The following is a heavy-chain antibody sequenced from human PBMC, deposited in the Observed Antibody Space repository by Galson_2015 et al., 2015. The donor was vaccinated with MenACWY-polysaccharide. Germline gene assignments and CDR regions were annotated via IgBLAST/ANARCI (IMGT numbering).Heavy chain of an antibody. CDR2: IQYDGSNK. Sequence: SLRLSCAASGSRFSNSRMHWVRQAPGKGLEWVAVIQYDGSNKVYADSVKGRFTISRDNSKNTVFLEMNTLGVEDTAVYYCAREGSRIVFHAVDTWGQGTMVTVSS. J-gene: IGHJ3*02. V-gene: IGHV3-33*01. CDR1: GSRFSNSR. D-gene: IGHD2-2*01. CDR3: AREGSRIVFHAVDT.